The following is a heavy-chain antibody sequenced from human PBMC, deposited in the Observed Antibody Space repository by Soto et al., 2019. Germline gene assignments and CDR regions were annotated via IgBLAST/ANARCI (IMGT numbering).Heavy chain of an antibody. CDR1: GFSLVNYP. CDR2: SSPRGDTI. Sequence: GGPLRLSCVASGFSLVNYPMNWVRHSPGKGLEWISYSSPRGDTIYYADSVEGRFTISRDNARNSLSLHMSSLRDEDSALYYCAKGPHTNVGWPYYFESWGQGVPVTVSS. D-gene: IGHD6-19*01. J-gene: IGHJ4*02. CDR3: AKGPHTNVGWPYYFES. V-gene: IGHV3-48*02.